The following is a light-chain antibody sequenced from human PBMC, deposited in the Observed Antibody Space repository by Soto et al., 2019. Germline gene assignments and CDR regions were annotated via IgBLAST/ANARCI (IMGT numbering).Light chain of an antibody. Sequence: DIQMTQSPPSLSASVGDKVTITCRPSQSISHFLNWYQQKPGKAPKLLIYIASSLQSGVPSRFSGSGSGTHFTLTVSSLQPEDSATYFCQQSYTPPHTFGQGTKLEIK. J-gene: IGKJ2*01. V-gene: IGKV1-39*01. CDR1: QSISHF. CDR2: IAS. CDR3: QQSYTPPHT.